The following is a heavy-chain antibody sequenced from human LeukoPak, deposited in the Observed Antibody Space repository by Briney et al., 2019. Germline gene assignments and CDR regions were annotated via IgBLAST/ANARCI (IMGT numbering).Heavy chain of an antibody. CDR3: ARDPQHSMDV. CDR1: GYTFSSHG. V-gene: IGHV3-33*01. D-gene: IGHD5-18*01. Sequence: GGSLRLSCVASGYTFSSHGMHWVRQAPGKGLEWVAVLWYDGSTTYHADSVKGRFTISRDDSKSTLYLQMNSLRADDTAVYYCARDPQHSMDVWGQGTTVTVSS. J-gene: IGHJ6*02. CDR2: LWYDGSTT.